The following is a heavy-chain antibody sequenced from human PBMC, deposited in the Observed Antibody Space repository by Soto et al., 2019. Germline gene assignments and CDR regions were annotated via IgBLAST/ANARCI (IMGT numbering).Heavy chain of an antibody. J-gene: IGHJ5*02. CDR3: AKNRGAYYYDSSGYYSNWFDP. V-gene: IGHV3-23*01. CDR1: GFTFSSYA. Sequence: GGSLRLSCAASGFTFSSYAMSWVRQAPGKGLEWVSAISGSGGSTYYADSVKGRFTISRDNSKNTLYLQMNSLRAEDTAVYYCAKNRGAYYYDSSGYYSNWFDPWGQGTLVTVSS. CDR2: ISGSGGST. D-gene: IGHD3-22*01.